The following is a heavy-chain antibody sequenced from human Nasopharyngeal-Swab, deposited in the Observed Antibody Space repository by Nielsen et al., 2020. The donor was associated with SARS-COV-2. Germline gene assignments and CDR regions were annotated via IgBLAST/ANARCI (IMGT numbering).Heavy chain of an antibody. Sequence: GESLKISCAASGFTFSSYAMNWVRQAPGKGLEWVSFISGSAGSTYYADSVKGRFTISRDNSKNTLYLQMNSLRAEDTAVYYCAKDRRGWYPDYWGQGTLVTVSS. J-gene: IGHJ4*01. CDR3: AKDRRGWYPDY. D-gene: IGHD6-19*01. V-gene: IGHV3-23*01. CDR2: ISGSAGST. CDR1: GFTFSSYA.